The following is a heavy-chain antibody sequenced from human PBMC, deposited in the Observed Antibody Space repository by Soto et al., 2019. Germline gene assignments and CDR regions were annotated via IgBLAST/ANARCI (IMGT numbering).Heavy chain of an antibody. CDR3: AKDGSQKDDDGNWLGS. J-gene: IGHJ5*01. CDR2: ISWYGGTT. CDR1: GFTFEDYT. Sequence: EVQLVESGGDVVQPGGSLRLSCAASGFTFEDYTIHWVRQAPGKALEWVSLISWYGGTTYYTHSVKGRFTISRDNSKNSLYLQMNSLRPEDTALYYCAKDGSQKDDDGNWLGSWGQGTLVTVSS. V-gene: IGHV3-43*01. D-gene: IGHD3-16*01.